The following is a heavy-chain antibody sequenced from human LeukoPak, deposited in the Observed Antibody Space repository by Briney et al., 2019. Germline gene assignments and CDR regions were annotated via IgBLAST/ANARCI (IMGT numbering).Heavy chain of an antibody. D-gene: IGHD3-3*01. V-gene: IGHV3-7*01. CDR1: GFTLSSYW. CDR3: ARGGAAFAESVY. CDR2: IDGDGSTE. J-gene: IGHJ4*02. Sequence: GGSLRLSGVASGFTLSSYWMSWVRQAPGKGLEWVANIDGDGSTEAYVDSLKGRFIISRDNAKNSLYLQMNNLRVEDTAVYYCARGGAAFAESVYWGQGTLVTVSS.